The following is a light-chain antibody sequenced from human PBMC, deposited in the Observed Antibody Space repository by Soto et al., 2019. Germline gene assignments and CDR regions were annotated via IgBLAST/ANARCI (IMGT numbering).Light chain of an antibody. Sequence: EIVLTQSPGTLSLSPGERATLSCRASQSVSSSYFAWYQQKPGQAPRLLIYAASSRATGIPDRFSGSGSGTDFTLTISRLEPEDFAVYYCQQCGSSPLTFGGGTKVEIK. V-gene: IGKV3-20*01. CDR2: AAS. CDR1: QSVSSSY. J-gene: IGKJ4*01. CDR3: QQCGSSPLT.